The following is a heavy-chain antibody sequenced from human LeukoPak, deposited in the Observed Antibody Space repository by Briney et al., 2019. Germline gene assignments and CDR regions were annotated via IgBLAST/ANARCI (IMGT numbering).Heavy chain of an antibody. Sequence: QPGGSLRLSCAASGFPFNTYSMRWFRQAPGKGLEWVSGISGSGGSTNYADSVKGRFTISRDNSKNMMYLQMNSLRAEDTAVYYCAKGIGSSWHFDYWGQGTLVTVSS. J-gene: IGHJ4*02. CDR1: GFPFNTYS. CDR2: ISGSGGST. D-gene: IGHD6-13*01. CDR3: AKGIGSSWHFDY. V-gene: IGHV3-23*01.